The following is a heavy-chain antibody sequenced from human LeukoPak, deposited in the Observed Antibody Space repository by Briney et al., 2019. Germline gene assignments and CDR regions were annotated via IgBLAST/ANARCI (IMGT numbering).Heavy chain of an antibody. J-gene: IGHJ4*02. Sequence: SETLSLTCTVSSGSIRNYYWGWIRQPPGKGLEWIGYIFYSGSTNYNPSLKSRVTISVDTSQNQSSLKLNSVTAADSAIYYCARDGAYIDYWGQGILVTVSS. CDR3: ARDGAYIDY. CDR1: SGSIRNYY. CDR2: IFYSGST. V-gene: IGHV4-59*01.